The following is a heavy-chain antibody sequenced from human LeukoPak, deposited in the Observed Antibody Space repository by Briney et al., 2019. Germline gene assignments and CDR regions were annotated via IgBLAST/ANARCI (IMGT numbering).Heavy chain of an antibody. CDR3: AREVPYGYYYDSSWYFDL. D-gene: IGHD3-22*01. CDR1: GFTVSSNY. Sequence: GGSLRLSCAASGFTVSSNYTSWVRQAPGKGLEWVSVIYSGGSTYYADSVKGRFTISRDNSKNTLYLQVNSLRAEDTAVYYCAREVPYGYYYDSSWYFDLWGRGTLVTVSS. J-gene: IGHJ2*01. V-gene: IGHV3-66*01. CDR2: IYSGGST.